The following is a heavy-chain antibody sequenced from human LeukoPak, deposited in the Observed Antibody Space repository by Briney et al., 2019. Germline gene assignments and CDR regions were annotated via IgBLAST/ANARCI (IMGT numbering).Heavy chain of an antibody. CDR1: VGSISNYY. CDR3: AAGGGDY. J-gene: IGHJ4*02. CDR2: IYYSGST. D-gene: IGHD3-10*01. V-gene: IGHV4-59*08. Sequence: SETLSLTCTVSVGSISNYYWSWVRQPPGKGLEWIGYIYYSGSTNYNPSLKSRVTISVDTSKNQFSLKLSSVTAADTAVYYCAAGGGDYWGQGTLVTVSS.